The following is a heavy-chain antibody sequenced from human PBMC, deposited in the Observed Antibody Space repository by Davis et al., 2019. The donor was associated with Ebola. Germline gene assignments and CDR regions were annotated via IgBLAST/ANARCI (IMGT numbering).Heavy chain of an antibody. J-gene: IGHJ5*02. CDR1: GDSISSYY. CDR2: IYTTGST. Sequence: PSETLSLTCTVSGDSISSYYWSWIRQPAGKGLEWIGRIYTTGSTNYNPSLKSRVTMSLDTSKSQFSLRLSSVTAADTAVYYCARTYSTRRDGFDPWGQGTLVTVSS. D-gene: IGHD2-2*01. V-gene: IGHV4-4*07. CDR3: ARTYSTRRDGFDP.